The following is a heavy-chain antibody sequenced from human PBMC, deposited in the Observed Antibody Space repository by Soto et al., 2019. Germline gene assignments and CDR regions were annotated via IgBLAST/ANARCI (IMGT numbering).Heavy chain of an antibody. CDR1: GYTLTSYD. CDR3: ARGSLATAMVNGPYYYGMDV. CDR2: MNPNSGNT. Sequence: ASVKVSCKASGYTLTSYDINWVRQATGQGLEWMGWMNPNSGNTGYAQKFQGRVTMTRNTSISTAYMELSSLRSEDTAVYYCARGSLATAMVNGPYYYGMDVWGQGTTVTVSS. J-gene: IGHJ6*02. D-gene: IGHD5-18*01. V-gene: IGHV1-8*01.